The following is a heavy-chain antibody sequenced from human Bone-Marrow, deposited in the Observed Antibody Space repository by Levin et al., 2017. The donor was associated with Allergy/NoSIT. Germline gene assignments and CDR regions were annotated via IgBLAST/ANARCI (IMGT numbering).Heavy chain of an antibody. CDR1: GFTFSNYG. CDR3: AQDLRGRISVAGKYYGMDV. D-gene: IGHD6-19*01. Sequence: GGSLRLSCEASGFTFSNYGMTWFRQPRGKGLEWVATISGSGDNTYYADSAKGRFTISRDNVKNMLFLQLNSPRAEDTAVYHCAQDLRGRISVAGKYYGMDVWGLGTTVIVSS. J-gene: IGHJ6*02. CDR2: ISGSGDNT. V-gene: IGHV3-23*01.